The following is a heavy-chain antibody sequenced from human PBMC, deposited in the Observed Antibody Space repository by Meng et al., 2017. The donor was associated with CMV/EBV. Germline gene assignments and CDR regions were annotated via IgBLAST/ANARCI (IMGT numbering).Heavy chain of an antibody. CDR1: FVRYS. V-gene: IGHV3-21*03. CDR2: IRCSGSYI. Sequence: FVRYSMDWVRPAPWKGLEWVSSIRCSGSYIYYAVSVKGRFTISRDNAKDSLYLQMNSLRAEDTAVYYCARVWGYYDSSGYSHKLFDYWGQGTLVTVSS. D-gene: IGHD3-22*01. J-gene: IGHJ4*02. CDR3: ARVWGYYDSSGYSHKLFDY.